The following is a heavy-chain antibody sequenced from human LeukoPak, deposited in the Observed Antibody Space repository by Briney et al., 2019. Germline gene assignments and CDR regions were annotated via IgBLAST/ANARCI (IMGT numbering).Heavy chain of an antibody. CDR2: IYHSGST. Sequence: PSETLSLTCTVSGGSISSYYWSWIRQPPGKGLEWIGSIYHSGSTYYNPSLKSRVTISVDTSNNQFSLKLSSVTATDTAVYYCGRHSSFSPPDYWGQGTLVTVSS. D-gene: IGHD2-15*01. CDR1: GGSISSYY. V-gene: IGHV4-59*05. CDR3: GRHSSFSPPDY. J-gene: IGHJ4*02.